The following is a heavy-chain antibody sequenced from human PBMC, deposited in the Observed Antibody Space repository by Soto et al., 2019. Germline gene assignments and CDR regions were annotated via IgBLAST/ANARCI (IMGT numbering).Heavy chain of an antibody. Sequence: EVQLLESGGGLVQPGGSMRLSCAASGLTFGNYAMSWVRQAPGKGLEWVSAISGDSGRTYYADSVKGRFTISRDNSKNTLYLQMTTLRAEDTAVYYCAVTPNCGRDCSAASYWYFDIWGRGTLVTVSS. CDR2: ISGDSGRT. V-gene: IGHV3-23*01. CDR3: AVTPNCGRDCSAASYWYFDI. J-gene: IGHJ2*01. CDR1: GLTFGNYA. D-gene: IGHD2-21*02.